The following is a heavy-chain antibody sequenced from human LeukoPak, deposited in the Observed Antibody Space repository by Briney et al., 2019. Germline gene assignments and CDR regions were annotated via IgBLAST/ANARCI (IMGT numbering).Heavy chain of an antibody. CDR3: ARGTTHTELWAYYYYGMDV. J-gene: IGHJ6*02. CDR1: GGSLRSYY. D-gene: IGHD2-21*01. Sequence: SETLSLTCTVSGGSLRSYYWSWIRQPPGKGLECIGYIYYSGSTNYNPSLKSRVTISVDTSKNQFSLKLSSVTAADTAVYYCARGTTHTELWAYYYYGMDVWGQGTTVTVSS. V-gene: IGHV4-59*01. CDR2: IYYSGST.